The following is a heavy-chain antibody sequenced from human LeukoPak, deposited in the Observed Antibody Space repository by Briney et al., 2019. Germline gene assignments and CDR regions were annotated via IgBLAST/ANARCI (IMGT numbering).Heavy chain of an antibody. Sequence: ASVRVSCKASGYTFTGYYMHWVRPAPGQGLEWMGWINPNSGGTNYAQEFQGWVTMTRDTSISTAYMELSRLRSDDTAVYYCATQKGAYDSSGYYPGGYGMDVWGQGTTVTVSS. CDR1: GYTFTGYY. CDR2: INPNSGGT. V-gene: IGHV1-2*04. D-gene: IGHD3-22*01. J-gene: IGHJ6*02. CDR3: ATQKGAYDSSGYYPGGYGMDV.